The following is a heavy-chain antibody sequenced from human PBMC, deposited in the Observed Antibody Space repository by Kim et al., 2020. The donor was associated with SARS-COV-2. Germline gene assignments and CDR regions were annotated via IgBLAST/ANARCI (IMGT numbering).Heavy chain of an antibody. V-gene: IGHV1-2*02. D-gene: IGHD6-19*01. Sequence: TNYAQKFQGRVTMTRVTSISTAYMELSRLRSDDTAVYYCARGSLIAVADYWGQGTLVTVSS. CDR2: T. CDR3: ARGSLIAVADY. J-gene: IGHJ4*02.